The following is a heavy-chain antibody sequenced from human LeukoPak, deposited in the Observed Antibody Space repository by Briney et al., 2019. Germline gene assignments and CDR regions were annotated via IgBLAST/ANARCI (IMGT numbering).Heavy chain of an antibody. CDR3: AREPLYASLDY. CDR2: ISYDGSNK. J-gene: IGHJ4*02. V-gene: IGHV3-30-3*01. D-gene: IGHD2-8*01. Sequence: PGGSLRLSCAASGFTFSRYAMHWVRQAPGKGLEWVAVISYDGSNKYYADSVKGRFTISRDNSKNTLYLQMNSLRAEDTAVYYCAREPLYASLDYWGQGTLVTVSS. CDR1: GFTFSRYA.